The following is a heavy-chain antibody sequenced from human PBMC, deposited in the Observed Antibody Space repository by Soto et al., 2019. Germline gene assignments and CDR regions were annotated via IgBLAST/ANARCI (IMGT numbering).Heavy chain of an antibody. CDR2: ISYDGSNK. J-gene: IGHJ6*02. CDR1: GFTFSSYA. Sequence: ESVGGVVQPGRSLRLSCAASGFTFSSYAMHWVRQAPGKGLEWVAVISYDGSNKYYADSVKGRFTISRDNSKNTLYLQMNSLRAEDTAVYYCARDRTVTTPYYYYGMDVWGQGTTVTVSS. D-gene: IGHD4-17*01. CDR3: ARDRTVTTPYYYYGMDV. V-gene: IGHV3-30-3*01.